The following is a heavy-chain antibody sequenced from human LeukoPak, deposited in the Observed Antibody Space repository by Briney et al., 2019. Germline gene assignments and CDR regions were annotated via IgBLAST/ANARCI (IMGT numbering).Heavy chain of an antibody. CDR3: AGGNSMDV. V-gene: IGHV3-7*03. CDR2: IKSDGSGI. CDR1: GFPFSNSW. J-gene: IGHJ6*04. Sequence: GGSLRLSCAVSGFPFSNSWMFWVRQAPGKGLEGVANIKSDGSGISYVDSVKGRFIISRDNARNSLYLQMNSLRVEDTAVYFCAGGNSMDVWGKGTAVTVSS. D-gene: IGHD1/OR15-1a*01.